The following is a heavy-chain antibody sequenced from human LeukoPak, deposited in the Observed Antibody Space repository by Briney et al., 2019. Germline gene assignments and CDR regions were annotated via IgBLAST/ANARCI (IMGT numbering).Heavy chain of an antibody. Sequence: ASVKVSCKASGYTFTSYDINWVRQATGQGLEWMGWMNPNSGNTGYAQKFQGRVTMTRNTSISTAYMELSSLRSEDTAVYYCARGLTYNHYKYYYYGMDVWGQGTTVTVSS. CDR1: GYTFTSYD. CDR2: MNPNSGNT. CDR3: ARGLTYNHYKYYYYGMDV. V-gene: IGHV1-8*01. D-gene: IGHD1-1*01. J-gene: IGHJ6*02.